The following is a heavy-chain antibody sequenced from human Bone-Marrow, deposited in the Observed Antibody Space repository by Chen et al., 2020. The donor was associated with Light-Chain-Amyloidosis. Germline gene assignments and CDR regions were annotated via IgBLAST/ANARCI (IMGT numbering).Heavy chain of an antibody. V-gene: IGHV5-51*01. D-gene: IGHD5-12*01. CDR3: ARRRDGYNFDY. CDR2: IYPDDSDA. CDR1: GYTFPNYW. J-gene: IGHJ4*02. Sequence: EVQLEQSGPEVKKPGESLKISCKGSGYTFPNYWIGWVRRMPGKGLEWMGVIYPDDSDARSSPSFGGQVTISADKSLTTAYLQWRCLKASDTAMYDCARRRDGYNFDYWGQGTLVTVSS.